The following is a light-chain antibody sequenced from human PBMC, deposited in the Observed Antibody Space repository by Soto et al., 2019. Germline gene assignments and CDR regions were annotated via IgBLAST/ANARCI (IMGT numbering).Light chain of an antibody. V-gene: IGLV2-23*02. J-gene: IGLJ2*01. CDR2: EVT. CDR3: CSYGGSSTLV. Sequence: QSVLTQPASVSGSPGQSITISCTGTSSDVGSYNLVSWYQHHPGKAPKLMIYEVTKRPSGVSNRFSGSKSVNTASLTISGLQAEDEADYYCCSYGGSSTLVFGGGTQLTVL. CDR1: SSDVGSYNL.